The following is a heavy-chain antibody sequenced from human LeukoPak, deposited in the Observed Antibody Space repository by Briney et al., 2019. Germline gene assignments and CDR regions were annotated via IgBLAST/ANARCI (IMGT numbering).Heavy chain of an antibody. CDR2: ITRTGGST. CDR3: ARSRLVVTAFDI. J-gene: IGHJ3*02. V-gene: IGHV3-64*01. Sequence: GGSLRLSCAASGFTFSNYAMHWVRQAPEKGLEYVSTITRTGGSTYYANSVKGRFTISGDNPKNTLYLQMGSLKTEDMAVYYCARSRLVVTAFDIWGQGTMVTVSS. D-gene: IGHD2-21*02. CDR1: GFTFSNYA.